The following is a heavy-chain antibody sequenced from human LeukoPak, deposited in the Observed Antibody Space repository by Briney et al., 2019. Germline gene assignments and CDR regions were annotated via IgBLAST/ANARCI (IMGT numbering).Heavy chain of an antibody. CDR2: INAGNGNT. J-gene: IGHJ5*02. Sequence: AASVKVSCKASGYTFTSYAMHWVRQAPGQRLEGMGWINAGNGNTKYSQKFQGRVTITRDTSASTAYMELSSLRSEDTAVYYCARDSSSWYYWFDPWGQGTLVTVSS. D-gene: IGHD6-13*01. CDR1: GYTFTSYA. CDR3: ARDSSSWYYWFDP. V-gene: IGHV1-3*01.